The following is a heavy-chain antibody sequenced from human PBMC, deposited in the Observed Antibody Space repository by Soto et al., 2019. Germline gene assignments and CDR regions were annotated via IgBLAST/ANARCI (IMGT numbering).Heavy chain of an antibody. CDR3: ARLSTPRGYWSDP. CDR2: INAGNGNT. CDR1: GYTFTSYA. D-gene: IGHD2-15*01. Sequence: QVQLVQSGAEVKKPGASVKVSCKASGYTFTSYAMHWVRQAPGQRLEWMGWINAGNGNTKYSQKFQGRVTITRDTTASTAYMELSSLRSEDTAVYYCARLSTPRGYWSDPWRQGTLFTVSS. J-gene: IGHJ5*02. V-gene: IGHV1-3*01.